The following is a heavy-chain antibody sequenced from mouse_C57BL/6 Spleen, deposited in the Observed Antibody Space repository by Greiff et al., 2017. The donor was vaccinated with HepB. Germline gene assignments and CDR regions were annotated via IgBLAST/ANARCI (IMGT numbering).Heavy chain of an antibody. CDR3: AREDYYGSSCDGALDY. D-gene: IGHD1-1*01. CDR1: GFTFSDYY. CDR2: INYDGSST. V-gene: IGHV5-16*01. J-gene: IGHJ4*01. Sequence: EVKLMESEGGLVQPGSSMKLSCTASGFTFSDYYMAWVRQVPEKGLEWVANINYDGSSTNYLDSLKGRFIISRDNAKNILYLQMSSLKSEDTATYYCAREDYYGSSCDGALDYWGQGTSVTVSS.